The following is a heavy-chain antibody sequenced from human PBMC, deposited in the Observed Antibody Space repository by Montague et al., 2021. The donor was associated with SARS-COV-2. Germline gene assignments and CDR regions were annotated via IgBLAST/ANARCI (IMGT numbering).Heavy chain of an antibody. CDR2: IYYSGSX. D-gene: IGHD3-16*01. CDR3: ARVGGGRTFYY. J-gene: IGHJ4*02. Sequence: SETLSLTCTVSGDSVSSTTYYWAWIRQPPGKGLEYIGTIYYSGSXYYNPSHKSRVAMSVDTSKNQFSLKLDSVTAADTAVYYCARVGGGRTFYYWGQGILVTVSS. CDR1: GDSVSSTTYY. V-gene: IGHV4-39*07.